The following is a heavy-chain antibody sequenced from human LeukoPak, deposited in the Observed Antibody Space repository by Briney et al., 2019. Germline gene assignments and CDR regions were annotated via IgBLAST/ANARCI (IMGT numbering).Heavy chain of an antibody. J-gene: IGHJ4*02. D-gene: IGHD1-26*01. CDR2: IYSGGNT. CDR3: ARGGNVGSYYYFDY. Sequence: QAGGSLRLSCAGSAFTVRNTYMTWVRQAPGKGLEWVSVIYSGGNTYYADSVKGRFITSRDNSKNMVFLQMNSLRAEDTAVYFCARGGNVGSYYYFDYWGQGTLVTVSS. CDR1: AFTVRNTY. V-gene: IGHV3-53*01.